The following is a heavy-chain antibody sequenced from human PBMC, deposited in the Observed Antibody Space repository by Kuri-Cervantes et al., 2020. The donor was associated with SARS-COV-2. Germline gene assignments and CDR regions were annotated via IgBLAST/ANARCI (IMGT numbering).Heavy chain of an antibody. CDR1: GFTFSSYA. CDR2: ISYDGSNK. V-gene: IGHV3-30*04. J-gene: IGHJ4*02. Sequence: GESLKISCAASGFTFSSYAMHWVRQAPGKGLEWVAVISYDGSNKYYADSVQGRFTNSRDNSKNTLYLQMNSLRAEDTAVYYCARGEGSRWSYWGQGTLVTVSS. CDR3: ARGEGSRWSY. D-gene: IGHD6-13*01.